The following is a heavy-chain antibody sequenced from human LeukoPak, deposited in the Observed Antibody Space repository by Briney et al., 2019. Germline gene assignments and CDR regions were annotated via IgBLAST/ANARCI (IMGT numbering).Heavy chain of an antibody. CDR3: VRESSGRNGADCFDF. Sequence: GRSLRLACAAAGFRFGRYDMHWVRQTTEKGLEWVSGIAAAGDTHYPDSVKGRFTISRENAKNSLYLQMNGLRVCDTAVYYCVRESSGRNGADCFDFWGQGTLVTVSS. V-gene: IGHV3-13*01. CDR2: IAAAGDT. D-gene: IGHD1-26*01. CDR1: GFRFGRYD. J-gene: IGHJ4*02.